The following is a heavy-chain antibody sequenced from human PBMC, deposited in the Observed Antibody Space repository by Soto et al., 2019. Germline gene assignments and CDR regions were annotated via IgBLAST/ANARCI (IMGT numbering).Heavy chain of an antibody. D-gene: IGHD3-3*01. CDR2: IKQDGSEK. Sequence: GGSLRLCCAASGFTFSSYWMSWVRQAPGKGLEWVANIKQDGSEKYYVDSVKGRFTISRDNAKNSLYLQMNSLRAEDTAVYYCARVYDFWSGPYFDYWGQGTLVTVSS. V-gene: IGHV3-7*05. J-gene: IGHJ4*02. CDR1: GFTFSSYW. CDR3: ARVYDFWSGPYFDY.